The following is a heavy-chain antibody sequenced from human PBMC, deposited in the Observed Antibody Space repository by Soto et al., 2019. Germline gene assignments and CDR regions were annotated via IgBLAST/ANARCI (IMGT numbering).Heavy chain of an antibody. CDR1: GYTFTSYT. D-gene: IGHD6-13*01. J-gene: IGHJ4*02. V-gene: IGHV1-3*01. Sequence: QVQLVQSGAEVQKPGASVKVSCKASGYTFTSYTMHWVRQAPGQRLEWMGWINAGNGNTKYSQNFQGRVTITRDTSASTAYMDLSSLRSEATAVYYCARWAAGFDYCGQATLVTVSS. CDR2: INAGNGNT. CDR3: ARWAAGFDY.